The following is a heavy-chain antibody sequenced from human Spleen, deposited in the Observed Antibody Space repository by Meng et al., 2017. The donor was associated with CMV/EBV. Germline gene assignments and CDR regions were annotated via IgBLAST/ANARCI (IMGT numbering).Heavy chain of an antibody. CDR2: VYYSGSA. CDR3: ARDGYSSRWYPNWFDP. J-gene: IGHJ5*02. Sequence: GYSRSSDYYWGWLRQTPGKGLEWIGSVYYSGSAYYNPSLKSRVTISEDTSKNQFSLRLSSVTAADTAVYYCARDGYSSRWYPNWFDPWGQGTLVTVSS. CDR1: GYSRSSDYY. V-gene: IGHV4-39*07. D-gene: IGHD6-13*01.